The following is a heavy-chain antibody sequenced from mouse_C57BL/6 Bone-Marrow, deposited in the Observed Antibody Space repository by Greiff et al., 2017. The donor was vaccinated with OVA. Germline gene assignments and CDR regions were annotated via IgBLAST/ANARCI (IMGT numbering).Heavy chain of an antibody. Sequence: EVQGVESGEGLVKPGGSLKLSCAASGFTFSSYAMSWVRQTPEKRLEWVAYISSGGDYIYYADTVKGRFTIPRDNARNTLYLQMSSLKSEDTAMYYCTRGAMITFDYWGQGTTLTVSS. J-gene: IGHJ2*01. D-gene: IGHD2-4*01. V-gene: IGHV5-9-1*02. CDR3: TRGAMITFDY. CDR1: GFTFSSYA. CDR2: ISSGGDYI.